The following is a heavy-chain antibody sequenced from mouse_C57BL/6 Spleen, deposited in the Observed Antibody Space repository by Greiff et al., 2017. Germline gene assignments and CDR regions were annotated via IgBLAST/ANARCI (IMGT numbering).Heavy chain of an antibody. J-gene: IGHJ3*01. CDR3: AREGDYDGFAY. D-gene: IGHD2-4*01. CDR1: GYAFSSSW. V-gene: IGHV1-82*01. CDR2: IYPGDGDT. Sequence: QVHVKQSGPELVKPGASVKISCKASGYAFSSSWMNWVKQRPGKGLEWIGRIYPGDGDTNYNGKFKGKATLTADKSSSTAYMQLSSLTSEDSAVYFCAREGDYDGFAYWGQGTLVTVSA.